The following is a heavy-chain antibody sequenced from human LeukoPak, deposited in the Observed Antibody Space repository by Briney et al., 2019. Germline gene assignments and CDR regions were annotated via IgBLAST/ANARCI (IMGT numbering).Heavy chain of an antibody. V-gene: IGHV3-7*01. CDR2: IKQDGSEK. CDR1: GFTFSSYW. D-gene: IGHD6-19*01. Sequence: PGGSLRLSCAASGFTFSSYWMSWVRQAPGKGLEWVANIKQDGSEKYYVDSVKGRFTISRDNAKNSLYLQMNSLRAEDTAVYYCARVYSSGWAARYFDYWGQGTLVTVSS. J-gene: IGHJ4*02. CDR3: ARVYSSGWAARYFDY.